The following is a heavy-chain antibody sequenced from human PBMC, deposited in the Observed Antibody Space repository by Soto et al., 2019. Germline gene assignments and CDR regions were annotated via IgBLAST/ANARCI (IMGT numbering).Heavy chain of an antibody. CDR1: GYTFTSYD. CDR2: MNPNSGNT. J-gene: IGHJ3*01. V-gene: IGHV1-8*01. Sequence: QVQLVQSGAEVKRPGASVRVSCKASGYTFTSYDINWVRQATGQGLEWLGWMNPNSGNTVYAQKFQGRITLTRSTSTSTAYMELTSLISEDTAFYYCARGINWGQGTMVTISS. CDR3: ARGIN.